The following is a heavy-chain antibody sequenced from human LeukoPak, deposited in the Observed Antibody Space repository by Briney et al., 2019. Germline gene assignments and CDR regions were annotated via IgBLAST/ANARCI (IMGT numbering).Heavy chain of an antibody. Sequence: TSETLSLTCTVSGGSISSSSYYWGWIRQPPGKGLEWIGSIYYSGSTYYNPSLKSRVTISVDASKNQFSLKLSSVTAADTAVYYCARGLIAAAGTGWFDPWGQGTLVTVSS. CDR2: IYYSGST. D-gene: IGHD6-13*01. CDR3: ARGLIAAAGTGWFDP. V-gene: IGHV4-39*07. J-gene: IGHJ5*02. CDR1: GGSISSSSYY.